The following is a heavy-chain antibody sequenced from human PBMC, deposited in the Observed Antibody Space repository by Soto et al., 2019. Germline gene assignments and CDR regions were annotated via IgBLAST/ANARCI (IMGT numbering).Heavy chain of an antibody. Sequence: PGGSLRLSCEASGFTFDNYGMNWVRQPPGKGLEWVSVISGSGDRSYYSDSVKGRFTISRDNSKKTMYLQMYSLRAEDTAVYYCAKSNQIFGVTIDFYYYGMDVWGQGTTVTVSS. CDR1: GFTFDNYG. V-gene: IGHV3-23*01. D-gene: IGHD3-3*01. CDR3: AKSNQIFGVTIDFYYYGMDV. CDR2: ISGSGDRS. J-gene: IGHJ6*01.